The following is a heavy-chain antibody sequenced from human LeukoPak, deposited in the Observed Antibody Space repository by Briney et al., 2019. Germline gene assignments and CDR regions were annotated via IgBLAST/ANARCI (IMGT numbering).Heavy chain of an antibody. J-gene: IGHJ3*02. CDR3: ARYFDSSGRDVFDI. CDR1: GGSISSGGYY. CDR2: IYYSGST. D-gene: IGHD3-22*01. V-gene: IGHV4-31*03. Sequence: SQTLSLTCTVSGGSISSGGYYWSWIRQHPGKGLEWIGYIYYSGSTYYNPSFKSRVTISVDTSKNQFSLKLSSVTAADTAVYYCARYFDSSGRDVFDIWGQGTLVTVSS.